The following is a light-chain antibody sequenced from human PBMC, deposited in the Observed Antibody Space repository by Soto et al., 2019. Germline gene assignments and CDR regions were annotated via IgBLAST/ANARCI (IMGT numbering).Light chain of an antibody. CDR2: DAS. CDR1: QSISSW. CDR3: QQYNSYSPLT. Sequence: IQMTQSPATLPASVGDSVTMTCRASQSISSWLAWYQQKPGKAPKLLIYDASRLESGVPSRFSGSGSGTEFTLTISSLQPDDFATYYCQQYNSYSPLTFGGGTKVDI. V-gene: IGKV1-5*01. J-gene: IGKJ4*01.